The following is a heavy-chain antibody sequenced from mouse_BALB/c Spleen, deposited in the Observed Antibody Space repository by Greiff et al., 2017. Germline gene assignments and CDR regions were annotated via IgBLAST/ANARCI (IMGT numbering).Heavy chain of an antibody. J-gene: IGHJ4*01. CDR3: AREKAATTMDY. V-gene: IGHV5-4*02. CDR1: GFTFSDYY. Sequence: EVQVVESGGGLVKPGGSLKLSCAASGFTFSDYYMYWVRQTPEKRLEWVATISDGGSYTYYPDSVKGRFTISRDNAKNNLYLQMSSLKSEDTAMYYCAREKAATTMDYWGQGTSVTVSS. CDR2: ISDGGSYT. D-gene: IGHD6-1*01.